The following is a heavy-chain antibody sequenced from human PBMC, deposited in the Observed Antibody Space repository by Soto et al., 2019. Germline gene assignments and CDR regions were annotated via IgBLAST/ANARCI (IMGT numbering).Heavy chain of an antibody. D-gene: IGHD3-16*02. CDR2: FDPEDGKT. CDR3: ARSSGGVFGIIIEGSNWLAP. CDR1: GYTVNELS. Sequence: ASVKVSCKVSGYTVNELSIHWVRRAPGKGLEWLGGFDPEDGKTIYAQTLQGRLAMTEDTSADTAYMELRSLRSEDTAVYYCARSSGGVFGIIIEGSNWLAPWGQGSLVTVSS. J-gene: IGHJ5*02. V-gene: IGHV1-24*01.